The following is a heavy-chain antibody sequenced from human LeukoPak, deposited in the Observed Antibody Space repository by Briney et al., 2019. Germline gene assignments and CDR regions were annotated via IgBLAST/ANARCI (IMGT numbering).Heavy chain of an antibody. CDR2: IYPGDSDT. V-gene: IGHV5-51*01. D-gene: IGHD3-22*01. CDR3: ARQAYGSHFDAFDI. Sequence: GESLKISCKGSGYSITSYWIGWVRQMPGKGLEWMGIIYPGDSDTRYSPSFQGQVTISADKSITTAYLQWSSLKASDTAIYYCARQAYGSHFDAFDIWGQGTMVTVSS. J-gene: IGHJ3*02. CDR1: GYSITSYW.